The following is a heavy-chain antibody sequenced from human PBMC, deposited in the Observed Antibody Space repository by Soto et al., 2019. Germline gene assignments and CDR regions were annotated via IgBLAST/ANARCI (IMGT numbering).Heavy chain of an antibody. Sequence: QVQLVQSGAEVKKPGSSVKVSCKASGDTFSSYAFSWVRQAPGQGLEWMGGIIPIFGTANYAQKFQGRVTITADKSTSTDYMELRRLRSEDTAVYYCARAGYCSGSSCYWFDYWGQGTLVTASS. J-gene: IGHJ4*02. CDR3: ARAGYCSGSSCYWFDY. CDR2: IIPIFGTA. D-gene: IGHD2-15*01. CDR1: GDTFSSYA. V-gene: IGHV1-69*06.